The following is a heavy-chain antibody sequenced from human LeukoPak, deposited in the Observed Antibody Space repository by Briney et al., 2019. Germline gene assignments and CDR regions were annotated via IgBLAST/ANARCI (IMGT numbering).Heavy chain of an antibody. V-gene: IGHV4-34*01. CDR2: INHSGST. J-gene: IGHJ6*02. Sequence: PSETLSLTCAVYGGSFSGYYWSWIRQPPGKGLEWIGEINHSGSTNYNPSLKSRVTISVDTSKNQFSLKLSSVTAADTAVYYCARGPAPPSSLRYYYYGMDVWGQGTTVTVSS. CDR3: ARGPAPPSSLRYYYYGMDV. CDR1: GGSFSGYY.